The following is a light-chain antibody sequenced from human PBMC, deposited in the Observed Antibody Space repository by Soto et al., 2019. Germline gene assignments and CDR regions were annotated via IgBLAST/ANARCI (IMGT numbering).Light chain of an antibody. Sequence: EIVLTQSPATLSLSPGERATLSCRASQFVSSNLAWYQQKPGQAPRLLIYGASTRATGIPARFSGSGSGTEFTLTISSLQSEDFAVYYCQQYNNWPLFGQGTKVDIK. V-gene: IGKV3-15*01. CDR1: QFVSSN. J-gene: IGKJ1*01. CDR2: GAS. CDR3: QQYNNWPL.